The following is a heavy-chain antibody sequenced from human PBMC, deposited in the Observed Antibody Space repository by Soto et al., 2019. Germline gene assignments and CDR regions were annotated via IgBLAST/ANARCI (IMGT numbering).Heavy chain of an antibody. CDR1: GGSISSGGYY. J-gene: IGHJ5*02. V-gene: IGHV4-31*03. CDR2: IYYGGST. CDR3: ARDAGIHDWFDP. Sequence: SETLSLTCTVSGGSISSGGYYWSWIRQHPGKGLEWIGYIYYGGSTYYNPSLKSRVTISVDTSKNQFSLKLSSVTAADTAVYYCARDAGIHDWFDPWGQGTLVTVPQ. D-gene: IGHD6-13*01.